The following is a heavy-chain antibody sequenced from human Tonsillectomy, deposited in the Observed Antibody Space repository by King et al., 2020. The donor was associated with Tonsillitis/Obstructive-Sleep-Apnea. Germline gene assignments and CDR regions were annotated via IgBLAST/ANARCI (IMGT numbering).Heavy chain of an antibody. CDR2: ISGRGDNT. CDR1: GFTFSSYA. D-gene: IGHD4-17*01. J-gene: IGHJ6*03. V-gene: IGHV3-23*04. CDR3: AKVGTTVTTYYYYYMDV. Sequence: VQLVQSGGGLVQPGGSLRLSCAASGFTFSSYAMSWVRQAPGKGLEWVSAISGRGDNTYYADSVKGRFTISRDNSKKTLYLQMKSLRAEDTAVYYCAKVGTTVTTYYYYYMDVWGKGTTVTVSS.